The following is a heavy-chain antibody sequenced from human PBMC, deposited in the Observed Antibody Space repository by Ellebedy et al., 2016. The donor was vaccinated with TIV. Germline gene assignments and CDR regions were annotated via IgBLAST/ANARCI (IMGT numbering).Heavy chain of an antibody. CDR3: ARGGISSSWSFYYYYGMDV. CDR1: GYSISSGYY. J-gene: IGHJ6*02. CDR2: IYHSGST. D-gene: IGHD6-13*01. Sequence: SETLSLXXTVSGYSISSGYYWGWIRQPPGKGLEWIGSIYHSGSTYYNPSLKSRVTISVDTSKNQFSLKLSSVTAADTAVYCCARGGISSSWSFYYYYGMDVWGQGTTVTVSS. V-gene: IGHV4-38-2*02.